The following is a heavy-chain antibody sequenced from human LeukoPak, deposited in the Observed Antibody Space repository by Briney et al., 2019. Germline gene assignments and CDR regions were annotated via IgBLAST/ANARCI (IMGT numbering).Heavy chain of an antibody. CDR2: IYYSGST. D-gene: IGHD3-3*01. CDR1: GGSISSGDYY. V-gene: IGHV4-30-4*01. CDR3: ARDGLYYDFWSGYYYYYGMDV. Sequence: SQTLSLTCTVSGGSISSGDYYWSWIRQPPGKGLEWIGYIYYSGSTYYNPSLKSRVTISVDTSKNQFSLKLSSVTAADTAVYYCARDGLYYDFWSGYYYYYGMDVWGQGTTVTVS. J-gene: IGHJ6*02.